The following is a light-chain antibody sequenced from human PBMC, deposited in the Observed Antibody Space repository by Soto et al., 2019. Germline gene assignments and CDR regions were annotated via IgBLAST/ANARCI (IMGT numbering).Light chain of an antibody. Sequence: DIQMTQSPSSVSASVGDRVTITCRASQSISSWLAWYQQKPGTVPKLLIYVASSLQDGVPSRFSGSGAGTEFTLTITSLQPEDFGTYYCQQGDSFPITFGQGTRLEIK. CDR2: VAS. V-gene: IGKV1-12*01. CDR3: QQGDSFPIT. CDR1: QSISSW. J-gene: IGKJ5*01.